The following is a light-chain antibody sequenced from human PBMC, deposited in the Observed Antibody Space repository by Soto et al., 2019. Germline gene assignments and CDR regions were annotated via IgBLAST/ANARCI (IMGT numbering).Light chain of an antibody. V-gene: IGKV2-28*01. J-gene: IGKJ4*01. Sequence: WRSNQCILSSNGNNYLDWYLQKPGQSPQVLIYLGSNRASGVPDRFSGSGSGTDITLKCGIGEAEDVRVCYCREGLPTLRNIAGGTKVEIK. CDR2: LGS. CDR3: REGLPTLRN. CDR1: QCILSSNGNNY.